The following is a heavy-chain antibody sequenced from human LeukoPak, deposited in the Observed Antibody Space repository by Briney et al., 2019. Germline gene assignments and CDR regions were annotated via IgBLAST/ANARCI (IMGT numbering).Heavy chain of an antibody. J-gene: IGHJ4*02. D-gene: IGHD6-19*01. CDR3: GQWLVVVGSFDY. V-gene: IGHV4-59*08. Sequence: SETLSLTCTVSGGSMTGYHWTWIRQSPGKGLEWIGYIYYSGRTNYNPSLKSRVTISVDTSKNQFSLKLSSVTAADTAVYYCGQWLVVVGSFDYWGQGTLVTVSS. CDR1: GGSMTGYH. CDR2: IYYSGRT.